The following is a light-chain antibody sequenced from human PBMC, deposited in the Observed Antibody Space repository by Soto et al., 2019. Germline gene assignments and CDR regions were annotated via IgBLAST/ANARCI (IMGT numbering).Light chain of an antibody. V-gene: IGLV2-14*01. CDR2: EVS. CDR1: SSDVGGYNY. Sequence: QSALTQPASVSGSPGQSTTISCTGTSSDVGGYNYVSWYQQHPGKAPKLMIYEVSNRPSGVSNRFSGSKSGNTASLTISGLQAEDEADYYCTSYTSSGTWVFGGGTKVTVL. CDR3: TSYTSSGTWV. J-gene: IGLJ3*02.